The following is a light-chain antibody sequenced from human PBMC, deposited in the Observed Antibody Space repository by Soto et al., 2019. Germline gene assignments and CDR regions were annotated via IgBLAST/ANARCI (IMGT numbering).Light chain of an antibody. CDR2: GAS. V-gene: IGKV3-15*01. CDR3: QHYNHWLWT. J-gene: IGKJ1*01. Sequence: EMVITQSPSTLSVYPGERATLSCRASQSIRSTLAWYQQKPGQAPRLLIYGASTRATGIPARFSGSGSGTEFTLTISSLQSEDVAVYYCQHYNHWLWTFGQGTKVDIK. CDR1: QSIRST.